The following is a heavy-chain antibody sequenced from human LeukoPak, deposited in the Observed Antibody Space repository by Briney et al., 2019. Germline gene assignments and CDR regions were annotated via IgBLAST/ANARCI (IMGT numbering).Heavy chain of an antibody. CDR2: IYYSVST. D-gene: IGHD2-15*01. Sequence: SETLSLTCTDPGGSISSYYWSWIRPPPGKGLEWIGYIYYSVSTNYNPSLKSRATISVDTSKNQFSLKLSSVTAADTAVYYCARHSERHSDEPLDYWGQGTLVTVSS. CDR1: GGSISSYY. V-gene: IGHV4-59*08. CDR3: ARHSERHSDEPLDY. J-gene: IGHJ4*02.